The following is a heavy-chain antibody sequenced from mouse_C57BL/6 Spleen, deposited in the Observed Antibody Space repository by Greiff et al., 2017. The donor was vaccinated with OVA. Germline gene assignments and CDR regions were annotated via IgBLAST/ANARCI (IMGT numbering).Heavy chain of an antibody. V-gene: IGHV1-55*01. CDR3: TKDSAYYGSGCGAMDY. Sequence: QVQLQQPGPELVKPGASVKMSCKASGYTFTRYWITWVKQRPGQGLEWIGDIYPGSGSTNYNEKFKSLATLTVDTPSRTVYMQLSSLTSEVSAVYNCTKDSAYYGSGCGAMDYWGQGTSVTVSS. CDR1: GYTFTRYW. J-gene: IGHJ4*01. CDR2: IYPGSGST. D-gene: IGHD1-1*01.